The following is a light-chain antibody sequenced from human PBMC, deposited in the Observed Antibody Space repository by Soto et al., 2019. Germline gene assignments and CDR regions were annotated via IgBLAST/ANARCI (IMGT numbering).Light chain of an antibody. CDR1: QSISSY. CDR2: GAS. CDR3: PQSHSTPLT. J-gene: IGKJ4*01. Sequence: DIQMTQSPSSLSASVGDRVTITCRASQSISSYLNWYQQKPGKAPKVLISGASSLQSGVPLRFSGSGSGTDFTLTISSLQSEDFASYYCPQSHSTPLTFGGGTKVEIK. V-gene: IGKV1-39*01.